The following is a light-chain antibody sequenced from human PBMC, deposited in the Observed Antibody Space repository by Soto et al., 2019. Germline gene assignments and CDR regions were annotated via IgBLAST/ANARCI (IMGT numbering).Light chain of an antibody. CDR1: ESVSRD. V-gene: IGKV3-15*01. CDR2: SAS. J-gene: IGKJ1*01. Sequence: EIVMTQSPATLSVSPGERATISCRASESVSRDLAWYQQKPGQAPRLLMYSASTRATGIPARFSGSGSGTEFTLTISSLQSEDFAVYYCQQYNIWPRTFGQGTKVEIK. CDR3: QQYNIWPRT.